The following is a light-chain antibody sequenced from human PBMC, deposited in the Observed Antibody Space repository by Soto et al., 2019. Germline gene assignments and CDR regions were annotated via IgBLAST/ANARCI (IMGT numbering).Light chain of an antibody. Sequence: QSALTQPASVSGSPGQSITISCTGTSSDVGSYNLVSWYQQHPGKDPKLMIYEGSKRPSGVSNRYSGSKSGNTSSLTISGLQAEDEADYYCCSYAGSSTLVFVGGTKGTVL. CDR1: SSDVGSYNL. CDR3: CSYAGSSTLV. V-gene: IGLV2-23*01. CDR2: EGS. J-gene: IGLJ2*01.